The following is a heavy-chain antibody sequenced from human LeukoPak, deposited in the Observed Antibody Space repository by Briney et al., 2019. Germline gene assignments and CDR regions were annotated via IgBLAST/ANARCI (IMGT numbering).Heavy chain of an antibody. CDR1: GFTFSNYW. CDR2: IDLDGSSA. V-gene: IGHV3-74*01. CDR3: ASGFLSGRGVVGY. Sequence: GGSLRLSCAASGFTFSNYWMHWVRQAPGKGLVWVSRIDLDGSSATYADSVKGRFTISRDNAKNTLYLQMNSLSAEDTAVYYCASGFLSGRGVVGYWGQGTLVTVSS. J-gene: IGHJ4*02. D-gene: IGHD3-10*01.